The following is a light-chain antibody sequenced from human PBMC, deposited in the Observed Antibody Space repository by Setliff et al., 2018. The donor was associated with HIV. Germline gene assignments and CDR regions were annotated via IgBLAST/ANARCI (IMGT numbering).Light chain of an antibody. CDR3: SAYATSHTYV. CDR2: EVS. Sequence: QSALTQPASVSGSPGQSITISCTGTSSDVGANNFVSWYQQHPGEAPKLMISEVSNRPSGVSNRFSGSKSGNTASLTISGLQAEDEAHYYCSAYATSHTYVFGTGTKV. J-gene: IGLJ1*01. V-gene: IGLV2-14*03. CDR1: SSDVGANNF.